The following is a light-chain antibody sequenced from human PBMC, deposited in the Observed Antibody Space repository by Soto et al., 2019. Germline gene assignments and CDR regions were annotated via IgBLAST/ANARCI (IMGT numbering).Light chain of an antibody. CDR2: GAS. Sequence: EIVLTQSPGTLSLSPGERATLSCRASQSVSSSYLAWYQHKPGQAPRLLIYGASSRATGIPDRLSGSVSGTDFTLTISRLEPEDFAVYYCQQYGSSPHTCGQGTKLEIK. CDR3: QQYGSSPHT. V-gene: IGKV3-20*01. CDR1: QSVSSSY. J-gene: IGKJ2*01.